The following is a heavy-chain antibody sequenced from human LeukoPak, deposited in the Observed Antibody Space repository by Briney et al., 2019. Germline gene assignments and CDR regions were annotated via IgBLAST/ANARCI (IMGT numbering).Heavy chain of an antibody. Sequence: ASVKVSCKASGYTFTSYGISWVRQAPGQGLEWMGWISAYNGNTNYAQELQGRVTMTTDTSTSTAYMELRSLRSDDTAVYYCARDDYDFWSGYPSFDYRGQGTLVTVSS. D-gene: IGHD3-3*01. J-gene: IGHJ4*02. CDR1: GYTFTSYG. V-gene: IGHV1-18*01. CDR2: ISAYNGNT. CDR3: ARDDYDFWSGYPSFDY.